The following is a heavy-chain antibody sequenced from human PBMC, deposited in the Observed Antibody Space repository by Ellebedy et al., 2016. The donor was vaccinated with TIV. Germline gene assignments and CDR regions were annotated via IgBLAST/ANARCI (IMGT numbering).Heavy chain of an antibody. CDR3: ASGIIERGYSYGRFDY. CDR2: VSSDSGTI. J-gene: IGHJ4*02. V-gene: IGHV3-48*02. Sequence: GESLKISCSASGFIFNIYDISCVRQAPGKGLEWVSYVSSDSGTIYYADSVKGRFTIPRDNAKKSVDLQMNSLRDGDTAIYYCASGIIERGYSYGRFDYWGQGTLVTVSS. CDR1: GFIFNIYD. D-gene: IGHD5-18*01.